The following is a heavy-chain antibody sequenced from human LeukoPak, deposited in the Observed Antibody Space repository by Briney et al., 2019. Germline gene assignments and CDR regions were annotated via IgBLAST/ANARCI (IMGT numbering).Heavy chain of an antibody. CDR2: MNPNSGNT. D-gene: IGHD3-10*01. CDR3: ARVSSGSLKVYCFDY. CDR1: GYTFTSYD. Sequence: GASVKVSCKASGYTFTSYDINWVRQATGQGLEWMGWMNPNSGNTGYAQKFQGRVTITRNTSISTAYMELSSLRSEDTAVYYCARVSSGSLKVYCFDYWGQGTLVTVSS. V-gene: IGHV1-8*03. J-gene: IGHJ4*02.